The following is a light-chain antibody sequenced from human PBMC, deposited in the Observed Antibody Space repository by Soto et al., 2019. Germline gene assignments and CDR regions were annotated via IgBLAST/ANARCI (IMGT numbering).Light chain of an antibody. CDR1: SSDIGGYNY. J-gene: IGLJ2*01. V-gene: IGLV2-8*01. CDR3: SSYAGSNNFVV. CDR2: EVS. Sequence: QSVLTQTPSASGSPGQSVTISCTGTSSDIGGYNYVSWYQQHPGKAPKLMVDEVSKRPSGVPDRFSGSKSGNTASLTVSGRQAEDEADYYCSSYAGSNNFVVFGGGTKLTVL.